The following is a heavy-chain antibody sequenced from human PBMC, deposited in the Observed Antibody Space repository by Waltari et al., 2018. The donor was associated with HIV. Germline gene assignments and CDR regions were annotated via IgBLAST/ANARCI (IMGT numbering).Heavy chain of an antibody. D-gene: IGHD5-12*01. Sequence: QVQLVESGGGVVQPGRSLRLSCAASGFTFSSYAMHWVRQAPGKGLEWLAVISYDGNNKYYADSVKGRFTISRDNSKNTLYLQMNSLRAEDTAVYYCARGGGYSSSYYFDYWGQGTLVTVSS. CDR3: ARGGGYSSSYYFDY. CDR2: ISYDGNNK. CDR1: GFTFSSYA. V-gene: IGHV3-30-3*01. J-gene: IGHJ4*02.